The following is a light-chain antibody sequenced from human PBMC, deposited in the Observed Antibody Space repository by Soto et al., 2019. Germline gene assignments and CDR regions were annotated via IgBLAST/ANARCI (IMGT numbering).Light chain of an antibody. CDR2: WAS. CDR3: QQYYSFPQM. CDR1: QNILYSTKNQNY. Sequence: DIVLTQSPDSLAVSLGERATINCKSSQNILYSTKNQNYVAWYQQRPGQPPKLLIYWASIRESGVPDRFSGSGAGTESNLTNRSRQAEDVAGDYGQQYYSFPQMVGQSTKVEIK. V-gene: IGKV4-1*01. J-gene: IGKJ1*01.